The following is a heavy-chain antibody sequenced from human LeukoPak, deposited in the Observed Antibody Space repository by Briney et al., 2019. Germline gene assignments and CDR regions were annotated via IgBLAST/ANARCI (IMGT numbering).Heavy chain of an antibody. V-gene: IGHV4-39*01. Sequence: SETLSLTCTVSGGSISSSSYYWGWIRQPPGKGLEWIGSIYYSGSTYYNPSLKSRVTISVDTSKNQFSLKLSSVTAADTAVYYCARSPVNYDVGGSYFDYWGQGTLVTVSS. J-gene: IGHJ4*02. CDR1: GGSISSSSYY. CDR2: IYYSGST. CDR3: ARSPVNYDVGGSYFDY. D-gene: IGHD1-26*01.